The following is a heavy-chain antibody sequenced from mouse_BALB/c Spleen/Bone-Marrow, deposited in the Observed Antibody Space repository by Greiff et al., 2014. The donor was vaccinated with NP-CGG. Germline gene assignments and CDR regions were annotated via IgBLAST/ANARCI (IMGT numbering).Heavy chain of an antibody. V-gene: IGHV2-6-5*01. Sequence: QLQQSGPGLVAPSQILSITCTVSGFSLTDYGVSWIRQPPGKGLEWLGVIWGGGSTYYNSSLKSRLSISKDNSKSQVFLKMNNLQTDDTAMYYCAKHTLRYYAMDYWGQGTSVTVSS. D-gene: IGHD1-1*01. J-gene: IGHJ4*01. CDR3: AKHTLRYYAMDY. CDR1: GFSLTDYG. CDR2: IWGGGST.